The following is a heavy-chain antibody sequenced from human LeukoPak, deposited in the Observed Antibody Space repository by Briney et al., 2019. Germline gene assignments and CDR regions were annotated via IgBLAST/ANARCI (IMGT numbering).Heavy chain of an antibody. D-gene: IGHD6-13*01. CDR1: GGSISSGGYY. J-gene: IGHJ3*02. CDR3: ARDTRIAAAGTSKEDAFDI. V-gene: IGHV4-31*03. Sequence: SETLSLTCTISGGSISSGGYYWSWIRQHPGKGLEWIGYIYYSGGTYYNPSLKSRVTISVDTSKNQFSLKLSSVTAADTAVYYCARDTRIAAAGTSKEDAFDIWGQGTMVTVSS. CDR2: IYYSGGT.